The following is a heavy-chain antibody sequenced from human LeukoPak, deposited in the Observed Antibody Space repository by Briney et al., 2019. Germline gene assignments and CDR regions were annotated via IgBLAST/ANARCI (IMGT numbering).Heavy chain of an antibody. CDR1: GFSLSSYA. CDR3: AKLSSGWYFYYYYMDV. Sequence: PGGSLRLSCAASGFSLSSYAMSWVRQAPGKGLEWVSAISGSGGSTYYADSVKGRFTISRDNSKNTLYLQMNSLRAEDTAVYYCAKLSSGWYFYYYYMDVWGKGTTVTVSS. D-gene: IGHD6-19*01. V-gene: IGHV3-23*01. J-gene: IGHJ6*03. CDR2: ISGSGGST.